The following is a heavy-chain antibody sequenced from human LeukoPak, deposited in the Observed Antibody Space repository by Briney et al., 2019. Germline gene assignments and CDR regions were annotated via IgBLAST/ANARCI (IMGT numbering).Heavy chain of an antibody. D-gene: IGHD1-14*01. CDR2: IWNDGSNK. V-gene: IGHV3-33*06. CDR3: AKGSGINHYHWIDP. Sequence: PGGSLRLSCAASGFTFSTYGMHWVRQAPGKGLEWVAVIWNDGSNKYSADSVKGRFTISRDNSKNPLYLQMDSLRAEDTALYYCAKGSGINHYHWIDPWGQGTLVTVSS. J-gene: IGHJ5*02. CDR1: GFTFSTYG.